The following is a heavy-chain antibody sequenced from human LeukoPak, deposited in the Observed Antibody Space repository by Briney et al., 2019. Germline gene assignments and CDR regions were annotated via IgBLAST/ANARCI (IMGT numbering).Heavy chain of an antibody. CDR3: ARLPGGIAAGY. CDR2: IYYSGNT. D-gene: IGHD6-13*01. V-gene: IGHV4-30-4*08. J-gene: IGHJ4*02. CDR1: GGSISSGDYY. Sequence: PSETLSLTCTVSGGSISSGDYYWSWIRQPPGKGLEWIGYIYYSGNTYYNPSLKSRVTISVDTSKNQSSLKLISVTAADTAVYYCARLPGGIAAGYWGQGTLVTVSS.